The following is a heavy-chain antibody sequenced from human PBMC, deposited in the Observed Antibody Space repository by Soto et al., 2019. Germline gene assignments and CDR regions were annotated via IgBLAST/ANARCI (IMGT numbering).Heavy chain of an antibody. Sequence: ASETLSLTCTVSGGSISSSSYYWGWIRQPPGKGLEWIGSIYYSGSTYYNPSLKSRVTISVDTSKNQFSLKLSSVTAADTAVYYCARHLAMGSPDYWGQGTLVTVSS. CDR3: ARHLAMGSPDY. V-gene: IGHV4-39*01. CDR2: IYYSGST. D-gene: IGHD2-2*01. CDR1: GGSISSSSYY. J-gene: IGHJ4*02.